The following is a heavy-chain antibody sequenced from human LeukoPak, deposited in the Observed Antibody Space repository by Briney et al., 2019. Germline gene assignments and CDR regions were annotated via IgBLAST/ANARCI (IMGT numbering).Heavy chain of an antibody. Sequence: GGSLRLSCAASGFTFSSYGMHWVHQAPGKGLEWVAVISYDGSNKYYADSVKGRFTISRDNSKNTLYLQMNSLRAEDTAVYYCATGPPGDDYWGQGTLVTVSS. D-gene: IGHD3-16*01. J-gene: IGHJ4*02. CDR2: ISYDGSNK. V-gene: IGHV3-30*03. CDR1: GFTFSSYG. CDR3: ATGPPGDDY.